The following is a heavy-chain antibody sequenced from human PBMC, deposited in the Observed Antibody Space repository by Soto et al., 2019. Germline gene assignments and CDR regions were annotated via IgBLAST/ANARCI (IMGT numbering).Heavy chain of an antibody. Sequence: QVQLVQSGAEVKKPGSSVKVSCKASGGTFSSYTISWVRQAPGQGLEWMVRIIPILGIANYAQKFQGRVTITADKSTSTAYMELSSLRSEDTAVYYCARDQKGYSYDYWGQGTLVTVSS. CDR2: IIPILGIA. CDR3: ARDQKGYSYDY. J-gene: IGHJ4*02. CDR1: GGTFSSYT. D-gene: IGHD5-18*01. V-gene: IGHV1-69*08.